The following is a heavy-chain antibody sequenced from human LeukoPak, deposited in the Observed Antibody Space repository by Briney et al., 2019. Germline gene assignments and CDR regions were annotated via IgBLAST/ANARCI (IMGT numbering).Heavy chain of an antibody. CDR3: ARAPKYYDFWSGYLYFDY. V-gene: IGHV4-30-4*01. J-gene: IGHJ4*02. CDR1: GGSISSGDYY. D-gene: IGHD3-3*01. CDR2: IYYSGST. Sequence: SETLSLTCTVSGGSISSGDYYWSWIRQPPGKGLEWIGYIYYSGSTYYNPSLKSRVTISVDTSKNQFSLKLSSVTAADTAAYYCARAPKYYDFWSGYLYFDYWGQETLVTVSS.